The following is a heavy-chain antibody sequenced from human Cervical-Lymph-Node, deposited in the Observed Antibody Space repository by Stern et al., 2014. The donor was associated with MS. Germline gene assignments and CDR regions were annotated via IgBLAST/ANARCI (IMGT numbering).Heavy chain of an antibody. J-gene: IGHJ4*02. V-gene: IGHV5-51*01. CDR1: GYSFTIYY. Sequence: VQLVPSGAEVKKPGESLKISCKLSGYSFTIYYIAWVRQMPGKGLELMGVIYPYDSDTTYSPSFQGQVTISADKSITTAYLQWSSLRASDTAMYYCARHVQGFDYWGQGTLVTVSS. CDR2: IYPYDSDT. CDR3: ARHVQGFDY.